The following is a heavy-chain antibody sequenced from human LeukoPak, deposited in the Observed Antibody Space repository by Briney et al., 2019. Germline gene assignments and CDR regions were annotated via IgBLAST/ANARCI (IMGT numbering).Heavy chain of an antibody. CDR1: GGTFSSYA. D-gene: IGHD2-2*01. Sequence: SVKVSCKASGGTFSSYAISWVRQAPGQGLEWMGGIIPIFGTANYAQKFQGRVTITADKSTSTAYMELSSLRSEDTAVYYCARANMESIVVVPAAMDGLDYWGQGTLVTVSS. J-gene: IGHJ4*02. CDR2: IIPIFGTA. V-gene: IGHV1-69*06. CDR3: ARANMESIVVVPAAMDGLDY.